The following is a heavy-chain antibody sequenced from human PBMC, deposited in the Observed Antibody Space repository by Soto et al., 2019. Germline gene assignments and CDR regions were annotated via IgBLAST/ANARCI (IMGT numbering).Heavy chain of an antibody. CDR1: GVNCVNHW. CDR2: IKQDGSEK. Sequence: RLGSTAAGVNCVNHWMSWILQKQGKGLEWVANIKQDGSEKYYVDSVKGRFTVSRDNSKNTVFVQMNRLIPDDTALYFCARTRNGGVADAFDFWGQGTRVTVSS. CDR3: ARTRNGGVADAFDF. D-gene: IGHD3-3*01. J-gene: IGHJ4*02. V-gene: IGHV3-7*01.